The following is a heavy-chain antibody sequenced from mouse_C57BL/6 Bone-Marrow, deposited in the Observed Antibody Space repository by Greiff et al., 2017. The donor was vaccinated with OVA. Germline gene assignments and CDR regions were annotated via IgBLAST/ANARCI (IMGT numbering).Heavy chain of an antibody. D-gene: IGHD2-1*01. CDR3: AFYGNYLAWFAY. J-gene: IGHJ3*01. Sequence: QVQLQQSGAELVRPGTSVKLSCKASGYTFTNYWLGWAKQRPGHGLEWIGDIYPGGGYTNYNEKFNGKAPLTADKSSSTAYMQFSSLTSEDSAIYYCAFYGNYLAWFAYWGQGTLVTVSA. CDR1: GYTFTNYW. CDR2: IYPGGGYT. V-gene: IGHV1-63*01.